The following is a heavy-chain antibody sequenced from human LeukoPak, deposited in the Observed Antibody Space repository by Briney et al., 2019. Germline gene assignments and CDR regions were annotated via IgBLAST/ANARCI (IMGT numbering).Heavy chain of an antibody. CDR1: GGSIRSYY. D-gene: IGHD3-3*01. CDR2: IYFSGST. CDR3: ARSYDTNFDS. J-gene: IGHJ4*02. Sequence: PSETLSLTCTVSGGSIRSYYWSWIRQPPGKGLEWIGYIYFSGSTSYNPSLKSRVTISVDRSKNQLSLKLSSVAAADTAVYYCARSYDTNFDSWGQGTLVTVSS. V-gene: IGHV4-59*01.